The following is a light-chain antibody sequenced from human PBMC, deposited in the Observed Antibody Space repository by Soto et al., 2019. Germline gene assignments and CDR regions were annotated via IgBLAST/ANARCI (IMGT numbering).Light chain of an antibody. CDR1: QGISSY. V-gene: IGKV1-9*01. CDR2: AVS. CDR3: QQLNSYRLT. J-gene: IGKJ4*01. Sequence: DIQLTQSPSFLSASVGYRVTIACRASQGISSYFAWYQQKPGKDPKLLIYAVSTLQSGVPSRFSGSASRTEFTLTISSLQPEDFATYYCQQLNSYRLTFGGGTKVEIK.